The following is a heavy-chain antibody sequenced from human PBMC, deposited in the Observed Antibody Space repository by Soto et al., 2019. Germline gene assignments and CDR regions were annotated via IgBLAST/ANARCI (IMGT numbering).Heavy chain of an antibody. CDR3: ARCENDSLTGYELFRY. CDR1: GYTFTSYD. Sequence: ASVKVSCKASGYTFTSYDNNWVRQATGQGLEWMGWMNPNSGNTGYAQKFQGRVTMTRNTSISTAYMELSSLRSEDTAVYYCARCENDSLTGYELFRYWGQGTLVTVSS. V-gene: IGHV1-8*01. CDR2: MNPNSGNT. J-gene: IGHJ4*02. D-gene: IGHD3-9*01.